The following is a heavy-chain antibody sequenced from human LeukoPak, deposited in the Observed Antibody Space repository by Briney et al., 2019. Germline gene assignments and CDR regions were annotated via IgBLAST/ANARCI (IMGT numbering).Heavy chain of an antibody. CDR2: ISSDGGST. J-gene: IGHJ6*03. V-gene: IGHV3-64*01. CDR3: ARGRKSYGAGSYYDNYYYRDV. Sequence: GGSLRLSCAASGFTFSSYAMHWVRQAPGKGLEYVSAISSDGGSTYYANSVKGRFTISRDNSKNTLYLQMGSLRAEDMAVYYCARGRKSYGAGSYYDNYYYRDVWGKETTVSVS. CDR1: GFTFSSYA. D-gene: IGHD3-10*01.